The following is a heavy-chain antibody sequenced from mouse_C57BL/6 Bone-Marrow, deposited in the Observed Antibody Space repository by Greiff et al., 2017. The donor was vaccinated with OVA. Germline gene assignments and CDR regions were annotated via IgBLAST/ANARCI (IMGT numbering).Heavy chain of an antibody. CDR2: IDPSDSYT. V-gene: IGHV1-50*01. CDR3: ARSGLISFAY. CDR1: GYTFTSYW. D-gene: IGHD1-1*01. J-gene: IGHJ3*01. Sequence: QVQLQQPGAELVKPGASVKLSCKASGYTFTSYWMQWVKQRPGQGLEWIGEIDPSDSYTNYNQKFKGKATLTVDTSSSPAYMQLSSLTSEDSAVYYCARSGLISFAYWGQGTLVTVSA.